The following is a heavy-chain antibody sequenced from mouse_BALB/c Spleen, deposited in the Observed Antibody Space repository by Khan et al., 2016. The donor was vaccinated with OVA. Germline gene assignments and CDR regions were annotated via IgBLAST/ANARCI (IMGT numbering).Heavy chain of an antibody. CDR2: IWSDGST. CDR3: ARQPYYHYNIRDY. J-gene: IGHJ4*01. CDR1: GFSLTNYG. D-gene: IGHD2-10*01. Sequence: QVQLKESGPGLVAPSQSLSITCTISGFSLTNYGVHWIRQPPGKGLEWLVVIWSDGSTTYNSALKSRLTISKDNSNSQVFLQMNSLQTDDTAMYFCARQPYYHYNIRDYWGQGTSVTVSA. V-gene: IGHV2-6-1*01.